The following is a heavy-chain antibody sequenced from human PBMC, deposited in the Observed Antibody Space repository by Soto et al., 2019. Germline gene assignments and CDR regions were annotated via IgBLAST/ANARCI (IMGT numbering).Heavy chain of an antibody. CDR1: GFTFSSYC. J-gene: IGHJ4*02. V-gene: IGHV3-33*01. Sequence: GGSLRLSCAASGFTFSSYCMHWVRQAPGKGLEWVAVIWYDGSNKYYADSVKGRFTISRDNSKNTLYLQMNSLRAEDTAVYYCARAGYCSGGSCYSVPVFDYWGQGTLVTVSS. CDR2: IWYDGSNK. CDR3: ARAGYCSGGSCYSVPVFDY. D-gene: IGHD2-15*01.